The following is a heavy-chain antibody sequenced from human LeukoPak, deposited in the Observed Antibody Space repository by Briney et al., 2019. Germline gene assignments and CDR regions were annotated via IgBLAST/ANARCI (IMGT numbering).Heavy chain of an antibody. J-gene: IGHJ6*03. CDR3: ARVKDPGGYYYYYYMDV. CDR1: GGSFSGYY. V-gene: IGHV4-34*01. CDR2: INHSGST. D-gene: IGHD3-16*01. Sequence: PSGTLSLTCAVYGGSFSGYYWSWIRQPPGKGLEWIGEINHSGSTNYNPSLKSRVTVSVDTSKNQFSLKLSSVTAADTAVYYCARVKDPGGYYYYYYMDVWGKGTTVTVSS.